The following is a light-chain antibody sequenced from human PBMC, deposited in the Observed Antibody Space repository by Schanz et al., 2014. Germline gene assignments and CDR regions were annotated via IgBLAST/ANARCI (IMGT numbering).Light chain of an antibody. Sequence: QSVLTQPPSVSGAPGQRVTISCTGTSSNFGSDYDVHWYQQLPGTAPKLLIYGNINRPSGVPDRFSASKSDTSASLAISDLRSEDEADYYCAAWDDDLLFGGGTKVTVL. J-gene: IGLJ2*01. CDR1: SSNFGSDYD. V-gene: IGLV1-40*01. CDR2: GNI. CDR3: AAWDDDLL.